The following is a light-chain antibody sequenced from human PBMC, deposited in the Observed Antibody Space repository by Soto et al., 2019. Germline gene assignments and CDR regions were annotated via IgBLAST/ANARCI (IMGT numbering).Light chain of an antibody. Sequence: DVQMTQSPSSLSASVGDRVTITCRAGHDINIYLAWYQQKPGKVPELLIDDASILQTGVPSRFRGSGSGTDFTLTISSLQPEDVATYYCQKYDRAPLAFGGWNNVEIK. J-gene: IGKJ4*01. V-gene: IGKV1-27*01. CDR2: DAS. CDR1: HDINIY. CDR3: QKYDRAPLA.